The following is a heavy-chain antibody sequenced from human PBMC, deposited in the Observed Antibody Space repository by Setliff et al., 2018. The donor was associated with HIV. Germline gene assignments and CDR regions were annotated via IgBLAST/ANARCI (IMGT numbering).Heavy chain of an antibody. CDR1: GFTVSERY. CDR3: VREGSVGGRYYYYMNL. CDR2: IKHDGSEK. J-gene: IGHJ6*03. D-gene: IGHD6-19*01. V-gene: IGHV3-7*03. Sequence: PGGSLRLSCAASGFTVSERYMSWIRQAPGKGLEWVANIKHDGSEKNYVDSVKGRFTVARDNANNSLYLQMNSLRPEDSALYYCVREGSVGGRYYYYMNLWGKGTTVTVSS.